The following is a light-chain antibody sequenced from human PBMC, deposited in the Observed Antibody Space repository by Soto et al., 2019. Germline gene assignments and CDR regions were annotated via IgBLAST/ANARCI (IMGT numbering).Light chain of an antibody. CDR1: STDVGHSNS. J-gene: IGLJ3*02. V-gene: IGLV2-11*01. Sequence: QSALTQPRSVSGSPGQSVTISCTGTSTDVGHSNSVSWYRQHPGKAPKLIIYDVTHRPSGVPERFSGSKSGNTASLTISGLQAENEGDYYCCSYAGARLFGGGTKLTVL. CDR2: DVT. CDR3: CSYAGARL.